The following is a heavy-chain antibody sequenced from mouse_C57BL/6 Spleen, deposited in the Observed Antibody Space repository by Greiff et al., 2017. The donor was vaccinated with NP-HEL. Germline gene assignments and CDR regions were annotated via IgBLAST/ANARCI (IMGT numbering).Heavy chain of an antibody. CDR1: GFSLTSYG. Sequence: VMLVESGPGLVQPSQSLSITCTVSGFSLTSYGVHWVRQSPGKGLEWLGVIWRGGSTDYNAAFMSRLSITKDNSKSQVFFKMNSLQADDTAIYYCAKNGGIPSGYFDVWGTGTTVTVSS. CDR3: AKNGGIPSGYFDV. J-gene: IGHJ1*03. V-gene: IGHV2-5*01. D-gene: IGHD5-1-1*01. CDR2: IWRGGST.